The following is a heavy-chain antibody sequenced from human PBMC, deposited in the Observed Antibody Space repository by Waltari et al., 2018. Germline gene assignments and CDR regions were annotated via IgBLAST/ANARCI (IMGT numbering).Heavy chain of an antibody. V-gene: IGHV1-8*03. Sequence: QVQLVQSGAEVKKPGASVKVSCKASGYTFTSYDINWVRQATGQGVEWMGWMKPNSGNTGYAQKFQGRVTITRNTSISTAYMELSSLRSEDTAVYYCARGREGYDLGYGAETDYWGQGTLVTVSS. J-gene: IGHJ4*02. CDR3: ARGREGYDLGYGAETDY. CDR1: GYTFTSYD. CDR2: MKPNSGNT. D-gene: IGHD5-12*01.